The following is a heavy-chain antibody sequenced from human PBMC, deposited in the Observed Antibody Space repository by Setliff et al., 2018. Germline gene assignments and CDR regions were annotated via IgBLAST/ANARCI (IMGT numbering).Heavy chain of an antibody. CDR3: AGVPARNSGYYFDY. J-gene: IGHJ4*02. D-gene: IGHD4-4*01. V-gene: IGHV4-61*02. CDR2: IYTSGST. Sequence: SETLSLTCTVSGGSISSGTYYWSWIRQPAGKGLEWIGRIYTSGSTNYNPSLKSRVTMSLDTSKNQFSLKLTSVTAADTALYYCAGVPARNSGYYFDYWGQGTLVTVSS. CDR1: GGSISSGTYY.